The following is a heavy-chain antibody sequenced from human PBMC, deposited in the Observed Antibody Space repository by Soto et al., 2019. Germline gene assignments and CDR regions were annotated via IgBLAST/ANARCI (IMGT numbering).Heavy chain of an antibody. CDR3: AKDLVGYSYGLLFDY. Sequence: GGSLRLSCAASGFTFSSYGMHWVRQAPGKGLEWVAVISYDGSNKYYADSVKGRFTISRDNSKNTLYLQMNSLRAEDTAVYYCAKDLVGYSYGLLFDYWGQGTLVTVSS. V-gene: IGHV3-30*18. J-gene: IGHJ4*02. CDR1: GFTFSSYG. D-gene: IGHD5-18*01. CDR2: ISYDGSNK.